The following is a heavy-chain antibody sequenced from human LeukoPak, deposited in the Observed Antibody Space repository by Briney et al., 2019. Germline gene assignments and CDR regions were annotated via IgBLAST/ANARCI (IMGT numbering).Heavy chain of an antibody. CDR2: ISYDGSNK. V-gene: IGHV3-30*03. CDR3: ARDQEFGEFLLGMDV. J-gene: IGHJ6*02. CDR1: GFTFSSYG. D-gene: IGHD3-10*01. Sequence: PGGSLRLSCAASGFTFSSYGMYWVRQAPGKGLEWVAVISYDGSNKYYADSVKGRFTISRDNSKNTLYLQMNSLRAEDTAVYYCARDQEFGEFLLGMDVWGQGTTVTVSS.